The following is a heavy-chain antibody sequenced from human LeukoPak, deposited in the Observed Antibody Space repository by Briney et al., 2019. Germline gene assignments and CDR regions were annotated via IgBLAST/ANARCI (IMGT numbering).Heavy chain of an antibody. D-gene: IGHD3-16*01. CDR3: ARVEDYDYVWGIPSSGAFDI. CDR1: GYSISSGYY. J-gene: IGHJ3*02. CDR2: IYRSGSL. V-gene: IGHV4-38-2*02. Sequence: PSETLSLTCTVSGYSISSGYYWGWIRQPPGKGLEWIGSIYRSGSLYYNPSLKSRVTVSEDTSRNHFFLRLISVTAADTAVYYCARVEDYDYVWGIPSSGAFDIWGQGTMVTVSS.